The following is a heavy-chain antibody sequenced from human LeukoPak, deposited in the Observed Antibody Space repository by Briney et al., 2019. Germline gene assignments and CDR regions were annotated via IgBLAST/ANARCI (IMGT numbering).Heavy chain of an antibody. Sequence: GGSLRLSCAASGFTFSSYGMSWVRQAPGKGLEWASAISGSGGSTYYADSVKGRFTISRDNSKNTLYLQMNSLRAEDTAVYYCAKEPNSWGSYRPGLDYWGQGTLVTVSS. CDR1: GFTFSSYG. J-gene: IGHJ4*02. CDR3: AKEPNSWGSYRPGLDY. D-gene: IGHD3-16*02. V-gene: IGHV3-23*01. CDR2: ISGSGGST.